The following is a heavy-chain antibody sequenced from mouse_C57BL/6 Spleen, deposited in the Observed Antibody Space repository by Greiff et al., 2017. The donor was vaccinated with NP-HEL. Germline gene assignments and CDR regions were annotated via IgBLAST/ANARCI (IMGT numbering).Heavy chain of an antibody. V-gene: IGHV1-64*01. D-gene: IGHD4-1*01. CDR2: IHPNSGST. J-gene: IGHJ4*01. Sequence: VQLQQSGAELVKPGASVKLSCKASGYTFTSYWMHWVKQRPGQGLEWIGMIHPNSGSTNYNEKFKSKATLTVDKSSSTAYMQLSSLTSEDSAVYYCARSGNWDGYAMDYWGQGTSVTVSS. CDR1: GYTFTSYW. CDR3: ARSGNWDGYAMDY.